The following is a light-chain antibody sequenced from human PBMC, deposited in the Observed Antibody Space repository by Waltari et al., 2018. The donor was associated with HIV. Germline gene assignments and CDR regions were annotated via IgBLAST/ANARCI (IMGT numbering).Light chain of an antibody. V-gene: IGKV4-1*01. Sequence: DIVMTQSPDSLAVSLAERATIHCNSSNNVLYSTNNKNYLAWFQQKPGQPPKLLIYWESIRESGVPDRFTGSGSGTDFTLTISSLQAGDVAVYYCQQYANTPWTFGRGTKVEIK. J-gene: IGKJ1*01. CDR1: NNVLYSTNNKNY. CDR3: QQYANTPWT. CDR2: WES.